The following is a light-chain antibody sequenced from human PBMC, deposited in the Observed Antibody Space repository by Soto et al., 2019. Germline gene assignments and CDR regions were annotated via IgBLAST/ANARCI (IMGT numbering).Light chain of an antibody. J-gene: IGKJ2*01. CDR1: QSVSSSY. CDR3: QQYGSSPYT. V-gene: IGKV3-20*01. Sequence: EIVLTQSPGTLSLSPGERATLSCRASQSVSSSYLAWCQQKPGQAPRLLIYGASSRATGIPDRFSGSGSGKDFPLTISRLEPEDFAVYYCQQYGSSPYTFGQGTKLEIK. CDR2: GAS.